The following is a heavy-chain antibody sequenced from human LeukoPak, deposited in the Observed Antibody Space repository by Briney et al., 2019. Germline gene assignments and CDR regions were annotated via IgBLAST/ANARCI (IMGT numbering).Heavy chain of an antibody. V-gene: IGHV3-74*01. Sequence: GGSLRLSCAASGFTFSNSWMHWVRQAPGKGLVWVSRINSDGKTTSYADSVKGRFTISRDNAKNSLYLQMNSLRAEDTAVYYCAREARYDIVEVPAALGYWGQGTLVTVSS. CDR2: INSDGKTT. J-gene: IGHJ4*02. CDR3: AREARYDIVEVPAALGY. D-gene: IGHD2-2*01. CDR1: GFTFSNSW.